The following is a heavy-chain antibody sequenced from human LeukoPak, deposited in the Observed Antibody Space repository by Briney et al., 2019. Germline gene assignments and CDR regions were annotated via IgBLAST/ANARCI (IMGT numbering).Heavy chain of an antibody. J-gene: IGHJ4*02. CDR2: ISYDGSNK. D-gene: IGHD5-24*01. V-gene: IGHV3-30*18. CDR1: GFTFSNYV. CDR3: AKGFTEVCTIVLGDY. Sequence: PGGSLRLSCAASGFTFSNYVMHWVRQAPGRGLEWVALISYDGSNKYYADSVKGRFTVSRDNSKNTLYLQMSSLKAEDTAEYYCAKGFTEVCTIVLGDYWVQGTLVTVSS.